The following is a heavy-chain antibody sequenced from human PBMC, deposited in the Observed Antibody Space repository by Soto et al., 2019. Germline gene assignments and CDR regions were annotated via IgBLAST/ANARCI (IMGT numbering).Heavy chain of an antibody. D-gene: IGHD3-16*01. CDR3: ARDPPTSKNAFDI. V-gene: IGHV3-21*01. J-gene: IGHJ3*02. CDR1: GFTFSSYS. Sequence: SLRLSCAASGFTFSSYSMNWVRQAPGKGLEWVSSISSSSSYIYYADSVKGRFTISRDNAKNSLYLQMNSLRAEDTAVYYCARDPPTSKNAFDIWGQGTMVTVSS. CDR2: ISSSSSYI.